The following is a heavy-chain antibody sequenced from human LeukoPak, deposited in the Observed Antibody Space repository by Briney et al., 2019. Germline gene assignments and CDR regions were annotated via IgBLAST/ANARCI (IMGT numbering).Heavy chain of an antibody. D-gene: IGHD6-19*01. CDR1: GYTFTSYA. Sequence: ASVKVSCKASGYTFTSYAMHWVRQAPGQGLEWMGWINAGNGNTKYSQKFQGRVTITRDTSASTAYMELSSLRSEDTAVYYCARVDSSGWYWFDPWGQGTLVTVSS. CDR2: INAGNGNT. CDR3: ARVDSSGWYWFDP. V-gene: IGHV1-3*01. J-gene: IGHJ5*02.